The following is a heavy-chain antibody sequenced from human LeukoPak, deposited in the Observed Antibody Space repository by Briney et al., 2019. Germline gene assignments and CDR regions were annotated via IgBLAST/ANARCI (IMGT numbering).Heavy chain of an antibody. Sequence: GGSLRLSCATSGFTFSTYSMNWVRQAPGKGVECVANIKQDGIEKYYLESVKGRFTISRDNAKNSVYLQMNSLRVEDTAVYYCGREWAVDFWGQGTLVTGSS. CDR3: GREWAVDF. V-gene: IGHV3-7*01. J-gene: IGHJ4*02. CDR1: GFTFSTYS. CDR2: IKQDGIEK.